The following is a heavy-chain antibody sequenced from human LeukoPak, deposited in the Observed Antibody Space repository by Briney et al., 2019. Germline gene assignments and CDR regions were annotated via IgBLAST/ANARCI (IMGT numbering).Heavy chain of an antibody. V-gene: IGHV3-21*01. J-gene: IGHJ4*02. D-gene: IGHD3-22*01. CDR3: ARLPRYYYDCSGYSEY. CDR2: ISSSSSYT. CDR1: GFTFSSYS. Sequence: GGSLRLSCAASGFTFSSYSMNWVCQAPGKGLEWVSSISSSSSYTYYADSVKGRFTISRDNAKNSLYLQMNSLRAEDTAVYYCARLPRYYYDCSGYSEYWGQGTLVTVSS.